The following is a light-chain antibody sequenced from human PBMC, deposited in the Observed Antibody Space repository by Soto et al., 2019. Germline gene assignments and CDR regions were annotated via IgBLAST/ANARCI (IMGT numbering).Light chain of an antibody. CDR3: QHYYHWPPGYT. CDR1: QSIRTN. V-gene: IGKV3-15*01. Sequence: EIVMTQYPATLSVSPGERATLSCRVSQSIRTNLAWYQQKVGQAPRLLIYGSSTRATGIPARFSGSGSGTEFTLTISSLQSEDFAVYYCQHYYHWPPGYTFGPGTKLDIK. CDR2: GSS. J-gene: IGKJ2*01.